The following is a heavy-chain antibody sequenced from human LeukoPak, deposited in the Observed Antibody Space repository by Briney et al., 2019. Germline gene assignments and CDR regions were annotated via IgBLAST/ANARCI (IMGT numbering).Heavy chain of an antibody. CDR1: GFTFSSYW. CDR2: IKQDGSEK. D-gene: IGHD3-9*01. J-gene: IGHJ4*02. Sequence: GGSLRLSCAASGFTFSSYWMSWVRQAPGKGLEWVANIKQDGSEKYYVDSVKGRFTISRDNAKNSLYLQMVSLRAEDSAVYYCARGMVLRYFDWLPVCYFDYWGQGTLVTVSS. CDR3: ARGMVLRYFDWLPVCYFDY. V-gene: IGHV3-7*01.